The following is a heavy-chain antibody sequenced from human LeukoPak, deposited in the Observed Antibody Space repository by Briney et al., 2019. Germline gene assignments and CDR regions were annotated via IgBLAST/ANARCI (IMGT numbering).Heavy chain of an antibody. V-gene: IGHV3-7*03. J-gene: IGHJ4*02. CDR3: ARGRFIAGTTAYYFDY. D-gene: IGHD1-26*01. CDR1: GFTFSSHW. Sequence: GGSLRLSCVDSGFTFSSHWMSWVRQAPGRGLEWVANINQGEGEKYYVDSVKGRFTISRDNAKKSLFLQMNSLRAEDTAVYYCARGRFIAGTTAYYFDYWGQGTLVTVSS. CDR2: INQGEGEK.